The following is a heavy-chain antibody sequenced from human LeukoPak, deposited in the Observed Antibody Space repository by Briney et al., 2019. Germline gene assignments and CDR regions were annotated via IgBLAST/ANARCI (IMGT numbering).Heavy chain of an antibody. D-gene: IGHD2-2*02. J-gene: IGHJ4*02. CDR1: GGSFSGYY. CDR2: INHSGST. Sequence: SETLSLTCAVYGGSFSGYYWSWIRQPPGKGLEWIGEINHSGSTNYNPSLKSRVTISVDTSKNQFSLKLSSVTAADTAVYYCARGYCSSNSCYTKSSSDGDYAQFDYWGQGTLVTVSS. V-gene: IGHV4-34*01. CDR3: ARGYCSSNSCYTKSSSDGDYAQFDY.